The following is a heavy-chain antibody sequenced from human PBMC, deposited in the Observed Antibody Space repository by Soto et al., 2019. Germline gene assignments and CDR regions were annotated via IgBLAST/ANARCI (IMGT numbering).Heavy chain of an antibody. V-gene: IGHV3-53*01. Sequence: GGSLRLSCAASGFTVSSNYMSWVRQAPGKGLEWVSVIYSGGSTYYADSVKGRFTISRDNSKNTLYLQMNSLRAEDTAVYYCARGPAASGRYYYYYYGMDVWGQGTTVTVYS. CDR1: GFTVSSNY. D-gene: IGHD2-15*01. CDR2: IYSGGST. J-gene: IGHJ6*02. CDR3: ARGPAASGRYYYYYYGMDV.